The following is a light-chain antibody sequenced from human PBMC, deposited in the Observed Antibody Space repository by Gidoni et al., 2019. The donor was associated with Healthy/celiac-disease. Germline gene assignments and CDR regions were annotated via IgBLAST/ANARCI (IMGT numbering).Light chain of an antibody. V-gene: IGKV3-11*01. Sequence: EIVLTQSPATLPLSPGARATLSCRASQSVSSYLAWYQQKPGEAPRLLIYDASNRATGIPARFSGSGSGTDFTLTISSLEPEDFAVYYCQQRSNWPYITFXPXTKVDIK. CDR2: DAS. CDR3: QQRSNWPYIT. J-gene: IGKJ3*01. CDR1: QSVSSY.